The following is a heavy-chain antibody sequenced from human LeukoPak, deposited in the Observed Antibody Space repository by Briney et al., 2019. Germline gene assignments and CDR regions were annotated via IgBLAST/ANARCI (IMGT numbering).Heavy chain of an antibody. V-gene: IGHV1-8*01. CDR3: AIIVAGEDYYYYGMDV. D-gene: IGHD5-12*01. CDR1: GYTFTSYD. J-gene: IGHJ6*02. CDR2: MNPNSGNT. Sequence: ASVKVSCKASGYTFTSYDINWVRQATGQGLEWMGWMNPNSGNTGYAQKFQGRVTMTRNTSISTAYMELSSLRSEDTAAYYCAIIVAGEDYYYYGMDVWGQGTTVTVSS.